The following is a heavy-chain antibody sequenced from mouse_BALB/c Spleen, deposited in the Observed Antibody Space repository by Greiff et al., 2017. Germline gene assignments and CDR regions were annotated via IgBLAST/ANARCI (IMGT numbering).Heavy chain of an antibody. Sequence: LVESGAELVRPGTSVKVSCKASGYAFTNYLIEWVKQRPGQGLEWIGVINPGSGGTNYNEKFKGKATLTADKSSSTAYMQLSSLTSDDSAVYFCARSGDYGSSSSYWYFDVWGAGTTVTVSS. J-gene: IGHJ1*01. CDR2: INPGSGGT. D-gene: IGHD1-1*01. CDR3: ARSGDYGSSSSYWYFDV. V-gene: IGHV1-54*03. CDR1: GYAFTNYL.